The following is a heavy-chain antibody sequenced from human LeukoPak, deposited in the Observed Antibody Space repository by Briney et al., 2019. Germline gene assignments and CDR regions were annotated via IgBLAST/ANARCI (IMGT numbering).Heavy chain of an antibody. J-gene: IGHJ5*02. D-gene: IGHD3-9*01. V-gene: IGHV3-74*01. CDR2: INSDGSST. Sequence: GGSLRLSFAASGFTFSSYWMHWVRQAPGKGLVWVSRINSDGSSTSYADSVKGRFTISIDNAKNTLYLQMNSLTAEDTAVYYCARSYDILSAGNWFDPWGQGNLVTVSS. CDR3: ARSYDILSAGNWFDP. CDR1: GFTFSSYW.